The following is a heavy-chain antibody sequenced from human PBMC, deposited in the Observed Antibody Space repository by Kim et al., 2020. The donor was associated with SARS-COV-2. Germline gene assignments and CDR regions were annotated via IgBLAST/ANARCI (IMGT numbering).Heavy chain of an antibody. D-gene: IGHD2-15*01. J-gene: IGHJ6*02. CDR2: INSDGSST. Sequence: GGSLRLSCAASGFTFSSYWMHWVRQAPGKGLVWVSRINSDGSSTSYADSVKGRFTISRDNAKNTLYLQMNSLRAEDTAVYYCARDWGSSLPYYYYYGMDVWGQGTTVTVSS. V-gene: IGHV3-74*01. CDR3: ARDWGSSLPYYYYYGMDV. CDR1: GFTFSSYW.